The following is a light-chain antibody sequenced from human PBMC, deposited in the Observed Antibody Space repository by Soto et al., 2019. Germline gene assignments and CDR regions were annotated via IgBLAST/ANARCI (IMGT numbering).Light chain of an antibody. CDR2: LGS. CDR3: MQTLQTPRT. CDR1: QSLLHSNGYNY. Sequence: DIVMTQSPLSLPVTPGEPASISCRSSQSLLHSNGYNYLDWYLQKPGQSPQLLIYLGSNRASGVTDRFSVSGSGTDFTLKISRVEAADVGVYYCMQTLQTPRTFGQGTKVEIK. V-gene: IGKV2-28*01. J-gene: IGKJ1*01.